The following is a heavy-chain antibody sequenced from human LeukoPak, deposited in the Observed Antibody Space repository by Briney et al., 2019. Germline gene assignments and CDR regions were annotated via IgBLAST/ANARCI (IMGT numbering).Heavy chain of an antibody. CDR1: GFTFGDYA. CDR2: ISSSSSTI. J-gene: IGHJ5*02. V-gene: IGHV3-48*02. Sequence: GGSLRLSCTASGFTFGDYAMSWFRQAPGKGLEWVSYISSSSSTIYYTDSVKGRFTISRDNGKNSLYLQMNSLRDEDTAVYYCARDFSRYCSSSSCANWFDPWGQGTLVTVSS. D-gene: IGHD2-2*01. CDR3: ARDFSRYCSSSSCANWFDP.